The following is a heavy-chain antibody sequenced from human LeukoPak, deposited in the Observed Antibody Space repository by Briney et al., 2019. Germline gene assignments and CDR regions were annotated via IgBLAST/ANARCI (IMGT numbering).Heavy chain of an antibody. CDR1: GVSVRSRGFS. V-gene: IGHV4-39*01. D-gene: IGHD3-10*01. J-gene: IGHJ4*02. CDR2: ISSNGTT. Sequence: SETMSLTCTVSGVSVRSRGFSWGWIRQPPGKGLEWIATISSNGTTYYNPSVRSRITISVDSSKNQFSVKLRLVAAADTAVYYCSRGFEEWGGADSWGQGTLVTVSS. CDR3: SRGFEEWGGADS.